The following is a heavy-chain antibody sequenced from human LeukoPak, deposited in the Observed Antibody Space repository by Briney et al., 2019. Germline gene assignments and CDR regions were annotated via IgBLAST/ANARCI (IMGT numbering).Heavy chain of an antibody. Sequence: PLETLSLTCTVSGVSISSHYWSWIRQPPGKGLEWIGNIYYSGSTNYNPSLKSRVTISVDTSENQFSLKLSSVTAADTAVYYCARLGSYCINCVCSDYWGQGTLVTVSS. J-gene: IGHJ4*02. V-gene: IGHV4-59*08. D-gene: IGHD2-8*01. CDR1: GVSISSHY. CDR2: IYYSGST. CDR3: ARLGSYCINCVCSDY.